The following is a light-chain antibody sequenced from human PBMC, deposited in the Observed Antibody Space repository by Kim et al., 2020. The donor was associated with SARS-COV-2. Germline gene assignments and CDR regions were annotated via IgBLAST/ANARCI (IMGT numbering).Light chain of an antibody. CDR1: ESLNSNY. CDR2: GAS. CDR3: HQYGGSPMRT. J-gene: IGKJ5*01. Sequence: EIVLTQSPDTLSLSPGERDTLSCRASESLNSNYLAWYQQRPGQAPRLLVYGASSRATGIPDKFSGSGSGTDFTLTISRLEAEDFAVYYCHQYGGSPMRTFGQGTRLEIK. V-gene: IGKV3-20*01.